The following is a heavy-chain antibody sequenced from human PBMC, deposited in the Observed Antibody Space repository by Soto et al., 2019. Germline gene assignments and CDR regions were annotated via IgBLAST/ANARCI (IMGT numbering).Heavy chain of an antibody. CDR1: GGSISSGGYY. Sequence: SETLSLTCTVSGGSISSGGYYWSWIRQHPGKGLEWIGYIYYSGSTYYNPSLKSRVTISVDTSKNQFSLKLSSVTAADTAVYYCARAPMITFGGVIVKPYGMDVWGQGTTVTSP. CDR2: IYYSGST. J-gene: IGHJ6*02. V-gene: IGHV4-31*03. CDR3: ARAPMITFGGVIVKPYGMDV. D-gene: IGHD3-16*02.